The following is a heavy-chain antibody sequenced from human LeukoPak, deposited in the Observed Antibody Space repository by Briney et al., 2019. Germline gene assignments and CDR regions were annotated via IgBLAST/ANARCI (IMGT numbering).Heavy chain of an antibody. Sequence: KPSETLSLTCTVSDDSISSFYWGWIRQPPGKGLEWIGYIHSVGHTNYNPSLKSRVSMSIDTSKKQFSLKVTSVTATDTAIFYCARHITNSGSAFDLWGRGTLVTVSS. CDR1: DDSISSFY. CDR2: IHSVGHT. D-gene: IGHD3-10*01. CDR3: ARHITNSGSAFDL. V-gene: IGHV4-59*08. J-gene: IGHJ2*01.